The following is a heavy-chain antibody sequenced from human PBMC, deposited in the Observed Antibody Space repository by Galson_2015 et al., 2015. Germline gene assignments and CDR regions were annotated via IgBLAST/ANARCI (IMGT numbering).Heavy chain of an antibody. V-gene: IGHV1-8*01. J-gene: IGHJ5*02. CDR1: GYTFTSYD. CDR2: MNPNSGNT. Sequence: SVKVSCKASGYTFTSYDINWKRQAPGPGLEWMGWMNPNSGNTDYAQKFQGRVTMTRNTSISTAYMELSSLISEDTAVYYCARGWAGTNWFDPWGQGTLVTVSS. D-gene: IGHD6-19*01. CDR3: ARGWAGTNWFDP.